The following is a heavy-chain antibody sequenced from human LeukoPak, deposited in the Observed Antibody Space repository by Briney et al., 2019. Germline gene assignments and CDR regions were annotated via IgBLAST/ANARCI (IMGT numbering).Heavy chain of an antibody. CDR3: TRENRPFCPFAY. CDR2: ISHSGTT. Sequence: PGTLSLTCGVSGGYIDITNYWNWVRQAPGKGLEWIGEISHSGTTNYNPSLRSRVTMFLDRANNQFSLSLTSVTAADSAVYYCTRENRPFCPFAYWGQGVLVTVSS. D-gene: IGHD2/OR15-2a*01. J-gene: IGHJ4*02. CDR1: GGYIDITNY. V-gene: IGHV4-4*03.